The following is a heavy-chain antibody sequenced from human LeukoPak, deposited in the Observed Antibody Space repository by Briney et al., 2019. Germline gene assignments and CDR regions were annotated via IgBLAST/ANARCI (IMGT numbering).Heavy chain of an antibody. CDR2: ISWNSGSI. CDR3: AKDRDYDSSGTLDY. V-gene: IGHV3-9*01. Sequence: GRSLRLSCAASGFTFDDYAMHWVRQAPGKGLEWVSGISWNSGSIGYADSVKGRFTISRDNAKNSLYLQMNSLRAEDTALYYCAKDRDYDSSGTLDYWGQGTLVTVSS. J-gene: IGHJ4*02. D-gene: IGHD3-22*01. CDR1: GFTFDDYA.